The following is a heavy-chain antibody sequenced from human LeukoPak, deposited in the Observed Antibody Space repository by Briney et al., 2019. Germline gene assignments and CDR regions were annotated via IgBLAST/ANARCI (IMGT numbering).Heavy chain of an antibody. Sequence: SETLSLTCTVSSGSISTSNYYWGWVRQPPGKALEWIGNIFYSGSTYYSPSLKSRVTISVDTSKNQFSLKLSSVTAADTAVYYCARPKYYGSGAFDYWGQGTLVTVSS. CDR2: IFYSGST. V-gene: IGHV4-39*07. J-gene: IGHJ4*02. CDR3: ARPKYYGSGAFDY. D-gene: IGHD3-10*01. CDR1: SGSISTSNYY.